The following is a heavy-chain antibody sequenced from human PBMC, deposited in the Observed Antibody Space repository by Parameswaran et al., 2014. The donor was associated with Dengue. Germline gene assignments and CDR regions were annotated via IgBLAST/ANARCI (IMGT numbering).Heavy chain of an antibody. V-gene: IGHV1-3*01. CDR3: ARDGWPDY. CDR2: INAGNGNT. Sequence: WVRQAPGQRLEWMGWINAGNGNTKYSQKFQGRVTITRDTSASTAYMELSSLRSEDTAVYYCARDGWPDYWGQGTLVTVSS. D-gene: IGHD2-15*01. J-gene: IGHJ4*02.